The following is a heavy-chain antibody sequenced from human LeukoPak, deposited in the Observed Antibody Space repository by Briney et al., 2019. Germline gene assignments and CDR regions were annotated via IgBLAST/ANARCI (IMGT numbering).Heavy chain of an antibody. Sequence: GGSLRLSCAASGFTFNSYSMTWVRQAPGKGLEWVAYISSSSSSIYYADSVRGRFTISRDNAKNSLYLEMNSLRDEDTAVYYCATSRGYDFDYWGQGTLVTVSS. CDR3: ATSRGYDFDY. V-gene: IGHV3-48*02. CDR1: GFTFNSYS. D-gene: IGHD2-15*01. CDR2: ISSSSSSI. J-gene: IGHJ4*02.